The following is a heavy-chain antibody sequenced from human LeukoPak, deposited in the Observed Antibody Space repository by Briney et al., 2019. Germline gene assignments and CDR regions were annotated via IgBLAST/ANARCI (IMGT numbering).Heavy chain of an antibody. CDR1: GFTFSSYA. CDR2: ISGSGGST. J-gene: IGHJ4*02. CDR3: AKDNAAADDY. V-gene: IGHV3-23*01. D-gene: IGHD6-13*01. Sequence: TGGSLRLSCAASGFTFSSYAMSWVRQAPGKGLEWVSAISGSGGSTYYAGSVKGRFTISRDNSKNTLYLQMNSLRAEDTAVYYCAKDNAAADDYWGQGTLVTVSS.